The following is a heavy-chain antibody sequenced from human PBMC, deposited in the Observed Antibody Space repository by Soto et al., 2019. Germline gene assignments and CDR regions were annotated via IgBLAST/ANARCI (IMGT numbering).Heavy chain of an antibody. CDR1: GYTFTSYG. V-gene: IGHV1-18*01. J-gene: IGHJ6*02. Sequence: ASVKVSCKASGYTFTSYGISWVRQAPGQGLEWMGWISAYNGNTNYAQKLQGRVTMTTDTSTSTAYMELRSLRSDDTAVYYCARFFQEDIVVVSAFGMDVWGQGTTVTVS. D-gene: IGHD2-2*01. CDR2: ISAYNGNT. CDR3: ARFFQEDIVVVSAFGMDV.